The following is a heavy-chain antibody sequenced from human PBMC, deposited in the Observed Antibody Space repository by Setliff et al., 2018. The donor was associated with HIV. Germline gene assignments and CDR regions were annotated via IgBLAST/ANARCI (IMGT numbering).Heavy chain of an antibody. V-gene: IGHV4-31*03. CDR1: GGSISSPGYY. Sequence: SETLSLTCTVSGGSISSPGYYWSWIRQHPGKGLEWIGYIYYSGSTYYNPSLKSRVTISVDTSKNQFSLKLSSVTAADTAVYYCARVPPLKAFGGVISLYYFDYWGQGTLVTVSS. CDR3: ARVPPLKAFGGVISLYYFDY. CDR2: IYYSGST. D-gene: IGHD3-16*02. J-gene: IGHJ4*02.